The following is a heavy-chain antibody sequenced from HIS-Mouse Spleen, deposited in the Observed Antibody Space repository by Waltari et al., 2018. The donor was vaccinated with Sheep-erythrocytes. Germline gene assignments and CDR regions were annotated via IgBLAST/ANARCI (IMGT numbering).Heavy chain of an antibody. D-gene: IGHD2-8*01. J-gene: IGHJ3*02. CDR1: GCTFGSSV. V-gene: IGHV3-30*18. CDR3: AKGNAMVYDAFDI. CDR2: ISYDGSNK. Sequence: QVQLSESGGGVVQPGWSVRPFCAASGCTFGSSVSPWARRAPGKGLEWVAVISYDGSNKDYADSVKGRFTISRDNSKNTLYLQMNSLRAEDTAVYYCAKGNAMVYDAFDIWGQGTMVTVSS.